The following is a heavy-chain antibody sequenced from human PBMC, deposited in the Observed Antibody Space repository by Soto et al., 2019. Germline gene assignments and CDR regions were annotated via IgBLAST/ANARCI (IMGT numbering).Heavy chain of an antibody. D-gene: IGHD1-26*01. V-gene: IGHV4-59*01. CDR3: ARDGPTQRGVDV. J-gene: IGHJ6*02. CDR2: IYYSGST. CDR1: GCSISSYY. Sequence: PXETLSLTCTVSGCSISSYYWNWIRQPPGKGLDWIGYIYYSGSTNYNPSLKSRVTISVDTSKNQFSLKLSSVTAADTAVYYCARDGPTQRGVDVWGQGTTVTVSS.